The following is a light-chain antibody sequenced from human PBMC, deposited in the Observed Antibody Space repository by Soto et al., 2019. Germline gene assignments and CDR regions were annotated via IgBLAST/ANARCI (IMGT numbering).Light chain of an antibody. Sequence: QSVLTQPRSVSGSPGQSVTISCTGTNSYIGNYNYVSWYQQHPGKAPIVMIYDVSKRPSGVPDRFSGSKSGNTASLTISGLQDEDEADYYCCSYPGSHTWVFGGGTKVTVL. J-gene: IGLJ3*02. CDR3: CSYPGSHTWV. CDR1: NSYIGNYNY. V-gene: IGLV2-11*01. CDR2: DVS.